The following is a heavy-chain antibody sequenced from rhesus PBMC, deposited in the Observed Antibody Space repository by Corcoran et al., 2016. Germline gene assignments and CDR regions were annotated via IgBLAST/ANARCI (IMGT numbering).Heavy chain of an antibody. Sequence: EVQLVESGGGLVQPGGSLRLSCAASGFTFSSYGMSGVRQAPGKGLECVSSNSSASIYIYYAASVKGRFNISRDNPKTPLSLQMNSLRAADTDVYYCTSVSGTTSYFDFWGQGALVTVSS. J-gene: IGHJ1*01. CDR2: NSSASIYI. D-gene: IGHD1-20*01. CDR1: GFTFSSYG. V-gene: IGHV3S16*01. CDR3: TSVSGTTSYFDF.